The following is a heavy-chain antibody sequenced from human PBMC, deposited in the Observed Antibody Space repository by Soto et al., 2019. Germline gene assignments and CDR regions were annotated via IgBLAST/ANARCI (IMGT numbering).Heavy chain of an antibody. CDR1: GFTFSSYE. Sequence: EVQLVESGGGLVQPGGSLRLSCAASGFTFSSYEMNWVRQAPGKGLEWVSYISSSGSTIYYADSVKGRFTISRDNAKNSLYLQMNSLRAEDTAVYYCARDKRITIFGVVRNYYGMDVWGQGTTVTVSS. CDR3: ARDKRITIFGVVRNYYGMDV. D-gene: IGHD3-3*01. CDR2: ISSSGSTI. V-gene: IGHV3-48*03. J-gene: IGHJ6*02.